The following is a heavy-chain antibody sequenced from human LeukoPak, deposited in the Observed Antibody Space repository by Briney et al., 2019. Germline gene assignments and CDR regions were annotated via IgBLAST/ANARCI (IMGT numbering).Heavy chain of an antibody. J-gene: IGHJ4*02. CDR2: IYFSGST. CDR3: ARAPTREDYFDY. CDR1: GGSISSHY. V-gene: IGHV4-59*11. Sequence: PSETLSLTCTVSGGSISSHYWSWIRQPPGKGLEWIGYIYFSGSTNYNPSLKSRVTISVDTSKNQFSLKLSSVTAADTAVYYCARAPTREDYFDYWGQGTLVTVSS.